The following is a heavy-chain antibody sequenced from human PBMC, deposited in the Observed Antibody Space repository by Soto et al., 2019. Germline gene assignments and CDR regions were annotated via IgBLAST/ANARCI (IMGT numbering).Heavy chain of an antibody. V-gene: IGHV3-66*01. CDR3: ARDSYSVY. D-gene: IGHD1-26*01. CDR1: GFIVSTSY. J-gene: IGHJ4*02. Sequence: EVQLVESGGGLVQPGGSLRLSCAASGFIVSTSYMNWVRQAPGKGLEWVSAIYTGGGAYYADSVKGRFTISRDDSKNTVYLQMNSLRAEDTAVYSCARDSYSVYWGQGTLVTVSS. CDR2: IYTGGGA.